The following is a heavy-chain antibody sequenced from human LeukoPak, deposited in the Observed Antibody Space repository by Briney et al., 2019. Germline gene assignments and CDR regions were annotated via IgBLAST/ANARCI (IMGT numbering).Heavy chain of an antibody. CDR2: INSDGYSL. CDR3: ARGGVAGGMDV. V-gene: IGHV3-74*01. J-gene: IGHJ6*02. CDR1: GFTVSSSY. Sequence: PGGSLRLSCAASGFTVSSSYMSWVRQAPGEGLVWVSRINSDGYSLGYADSVKGRFTISRDNAKNTLHLQMNSLRAEDTAVYYCARGGVAGGMDVWGQGTTVTVSS. D-gene: IGHD6-19*01.